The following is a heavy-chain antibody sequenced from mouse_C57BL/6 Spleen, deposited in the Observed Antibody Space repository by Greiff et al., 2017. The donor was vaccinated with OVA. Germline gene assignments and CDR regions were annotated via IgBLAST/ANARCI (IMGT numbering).Heavy chain of an antibody. V-gene: IGHV1-20*01. J-gene: IGHJ3*01. Sequence: VQLQQSGPELVKPGDSVKISCTASGYSFTGYFMNWVMQSHGKSLEWIGRINPYNGDTFYNPKFKGKATLTVDKSSSTAHMELRSLTSEDSAVYYCARRGDAAAWFAYWGQGTLVTVSA. CDR1: GYSFTGYF. CDR3: ARRGDAAAWFAY. CDR2: INPYNGDT.